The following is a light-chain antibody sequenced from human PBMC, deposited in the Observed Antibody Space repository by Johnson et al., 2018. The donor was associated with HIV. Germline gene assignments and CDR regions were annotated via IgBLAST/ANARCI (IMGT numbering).Light chain of an antibody. V-gene: IGLV1-51*02. Sequence: QSVLKQPPSVSAAPGQNVTISCSGSSSNIGNNYISWYQQLPGTAPKLIIYETTKRPSGIPDRFSGSRSGTSATLGITGLQTGDEADYYCATCDNSLRVFGTGTKVTVL. CDR2: ETT. CDR1: SSNIGNNY. CDR3: ATCDNSLRV. J-gene: IGLJ1*01.